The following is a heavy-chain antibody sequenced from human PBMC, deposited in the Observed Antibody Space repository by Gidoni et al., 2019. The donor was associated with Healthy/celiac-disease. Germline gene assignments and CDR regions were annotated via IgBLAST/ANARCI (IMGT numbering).Heavy chain of an antibody. J-gene: IGHJ4*02. CDR3: ASFPPGGKARACY. Sequence: QLQLQESGPGLVKPSETLSLTCTVSGGSISSSSYSWGWIRPPPGKGLAWIGSIYYSGSTYYNPSLKSRVTISVYTSKNQFSLKLSSVTAADTAVYYCASFPPGGKARACYWGQGTLVTVSS. CDR1: GGSISSSSYS. D-gene: IGHD2-15*01. V-gene: IGHV4-39*01. CDR2: IYYSGST.